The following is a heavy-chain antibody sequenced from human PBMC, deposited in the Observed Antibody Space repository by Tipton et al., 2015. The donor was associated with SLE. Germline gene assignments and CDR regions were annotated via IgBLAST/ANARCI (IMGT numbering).Heavy chain of an antibody. J-gene: IGHJ4*02. CDR3: AAGDGDY. CDR2: IYTSGST. V-gene: IGHV4-61*02. CDR1: GGSISSGSYY. Sequence: TLSLTCTASGGSISSGSYYWSWIRQPAGKGLEWIGRIYTSGSTNYNPSLKSRVTISVDTSKNQFSLKLSSVTAADTAVYYCAAGDGDYWGQGTLVTVSS. D-gene: IGHD7-27*01.